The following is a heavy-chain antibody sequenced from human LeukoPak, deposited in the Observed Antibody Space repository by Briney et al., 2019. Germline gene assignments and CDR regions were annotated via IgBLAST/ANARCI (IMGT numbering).Heavy chain of an antibody. CDR1: GGSISSTSYY. CDR2: IYYSGST. D-gene: IGHD2-2*01. J-gene: IGHJ4*02. CDR3: ARQVRGYCSSTSCNTDY. V-gene: IGHV4-39*01. Sequence: SETLSLTCTVSGGSISSTSYYWGWIRQPPGKGLEWVGSIYYSGSTYYKPSLKSRVTISVDTSKNQFSLKLTSVTAADTAVYSCARQVRGYCSSTSCNTDYWGQGTLVTVSS.